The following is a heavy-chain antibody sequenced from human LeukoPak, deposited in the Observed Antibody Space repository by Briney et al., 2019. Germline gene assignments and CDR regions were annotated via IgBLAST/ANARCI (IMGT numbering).Heavy chain of an antibody. Sequence: ASVKVSCKASGYTFTGYYMHWVRQAPGQGLEWMGWINPNSGGTNYAQRFQGRVTMTRDTSISTAYMELSRLRSDDTAVYYCARYLGYCSGGSCFGPWFDPWGQGTLVTVSS. J-gene: IGHJ5*02. D-gene: IGHD2-15*01. CDR1: GYTFTGYY. V-gene: IGHV1-2*02. CDR2: INPNSGGT. CDR3: ARYLGYCSGGSCFGPWFDP.